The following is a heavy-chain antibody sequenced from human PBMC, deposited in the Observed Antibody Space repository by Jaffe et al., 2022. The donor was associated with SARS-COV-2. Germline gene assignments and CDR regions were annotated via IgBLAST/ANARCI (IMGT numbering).Heavy chain of an antibody. CDR2: ITDGDGST. J-gene: IGHJ3*02. CDR3: ARSVVPPITNAFDI. V-gene: IGHV3-23*01. CDR1: GFTFSSYT. Sequence: EVQLLESGGGLVQPGGSLRLSCGASGFTFSSYTVVWVRQAPGKGLEWVSSITDGDGSTYCAASVKGRFTISRDNSKNTLYLQMNSLRVDDSAVYYCARSVVPPITNAFDIWGRGTMVTVSS. D-gene: IGHD2-2*01.